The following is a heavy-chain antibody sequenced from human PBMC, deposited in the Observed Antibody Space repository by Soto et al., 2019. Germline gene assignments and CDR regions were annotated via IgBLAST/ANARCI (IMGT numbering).Heavy chain of an antibody. J-gene: IGHJ4*02. CDR3: ARGRYGDY. D-gene: IGHD1-1*01. V-gene: IGHV1-18*01. CDR1: GYAFTTDG. Sequence: GASVKVACKGSGYAFTTDGITWVRQAPGQGLEWMGWISAHNGNTNYAQKLQGRVTVTRDTSTSTAYMELRSLRSDDTAVYYCARGRYGDYWGQGALVTVSS. CDR2: ISAHNGNT.